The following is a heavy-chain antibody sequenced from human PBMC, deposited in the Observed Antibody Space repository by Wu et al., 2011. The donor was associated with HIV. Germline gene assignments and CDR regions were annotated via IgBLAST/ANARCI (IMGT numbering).Heavy chain of an antibody. J-gene: IGHJ4*02. Sequence: QVQLVQSGAEVKKPGSSVKVSCKASGGTLNTYGFNWVRQAPGQGLEWMGGIIPNSGTTNYARKFQGRFTVTADTSTTTVHMELRSLRSEDTAVYYCAIERGYSGSYFDYWGQGTLVTVSS. D-gene: IGHD1-26*01. CDR1: GGTLNTYG. CDR3: AIERGYSGSYFDY. CDR2: IIPNSGTT. V-gene: IGHV1-69*14.